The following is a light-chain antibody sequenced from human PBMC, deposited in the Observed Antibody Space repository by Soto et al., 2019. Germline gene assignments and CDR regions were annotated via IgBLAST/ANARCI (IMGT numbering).Light chain of an antibody. CDR3: ASYAGRNNYV. CDR2: DVT. Sequence: QSALTQPPSASGSPGQSVTISCTGTSGDIGGYNYVSWYQQHPGKAPKLIIYDVTKRPSGVPDRFSGSRSANTASPTVSGLQAEDEADYYCASYAGRNNYVFGTGTKVTVL. CDR1: SGDIGGYNY. J-gene: IGLJ1*01. V-gene: IGLV2-8*01.